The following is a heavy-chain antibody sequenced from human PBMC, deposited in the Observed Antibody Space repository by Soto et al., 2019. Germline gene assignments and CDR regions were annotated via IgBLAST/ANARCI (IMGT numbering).Heavy chain of an antibody. V-gene: IGHV4-34*01. CDR1: GGSINSYY. Sequence: PSETLSLTCPVSGGSINSYYWSWIRQPPGKELEWIGEINHSGSTNYNPSLKSRVTISVDTSKNQFSLKLSSVTAADTAVYYCARGGDIVATIYFDYWGQGTLVTVSS. D-gene: IGHD5-12*01. CDR2: INHSGST. CDR3: ARGGDIVATIYFDY. J-gene: IGHJ4*02.